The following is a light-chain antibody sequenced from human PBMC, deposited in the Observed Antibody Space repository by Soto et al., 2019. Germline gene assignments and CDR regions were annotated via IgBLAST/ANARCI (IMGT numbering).Light chain of an antibody. CDR1: QGISSY. Sequence: DIPLTQSPSFLSASVGDRVTITCRASQGISSYLAWYQQKPGKAPKLLIYAASTLQSGVPSRFSGSGSGTEFTLTISSLQPGDFATYYCQQLNSYPRTFGQGTKVEIK. CDR2: AAS. CDR3: QQLNSYPRT. J-gene: IGKJ1*01. V-gene: IGKV1-9*01.